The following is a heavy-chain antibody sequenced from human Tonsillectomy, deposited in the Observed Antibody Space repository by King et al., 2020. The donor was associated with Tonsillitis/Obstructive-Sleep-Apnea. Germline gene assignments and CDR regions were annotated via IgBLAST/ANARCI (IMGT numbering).Heavy chain of an antibody. Sequence: VQLVESGGGVVQPGRSLRLSCAASGFTFSRYGMHWVRQAPGKGLEWVAVIWLDGSNKYYADSVKGRFTSSRDNSRRTLFLQMNSLRAEDTAVYYCASAGCGGGDDNAFDIWGQGTMVTVSS. CDR3: ASAGCGGGDDNAFDI. J-gene: IGHJ3*02. D-gene: IGHD2-21*01. CDR2: IWLDGSNK. V-gene: IGHV3-33*01. CDR1: GFTFSRYG.